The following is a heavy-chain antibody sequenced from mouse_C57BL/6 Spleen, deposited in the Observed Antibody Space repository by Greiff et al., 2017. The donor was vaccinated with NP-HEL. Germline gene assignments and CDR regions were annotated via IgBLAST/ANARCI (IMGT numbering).Heavy chain of an antibody. CDR3: ARRMRGYYFDY. Sequence: QVTLNVSCPGILQSSQTLSLTCSFSGFSLSTSGMGVSWIRQPSGKGLEWLAHIYWDDDKRYNPSLKSRLTISKDTSRNQVFLKITSVDTADTATYYCARRMRGYYFDYWGQGTTLTVSS. CDR1: GFSLSTSGMG. CDR2: IYWDDDK. J-gene: IGHJ2*01. V-gene: IGHV8-12*01.